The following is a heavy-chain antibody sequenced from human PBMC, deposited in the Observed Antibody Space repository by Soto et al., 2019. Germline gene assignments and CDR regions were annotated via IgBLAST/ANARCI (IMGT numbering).Heavy chain of an antibody. J-gene: IGHJ4*02. CDR1: GESFSGY. CDR2: INHGGVT. CDR3: ARHGSGAYDFDS. Sequence: SETLSLTCAVSGESFSGYWSWIRQPPGKGLEWIGEINHGGVTVYNPSLKSRVSISVDTSNEQLSLRLNSVTAADTAVYYCARHGSGAYDFDSWGQGTLVTVSS. V-gene: IGHV4-34*01. D-gene: IGHD5-12*01.